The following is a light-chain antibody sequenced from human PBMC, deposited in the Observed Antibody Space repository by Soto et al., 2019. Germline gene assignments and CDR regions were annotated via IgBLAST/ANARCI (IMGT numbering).Light chain of an antibody. CDR2: GKD. CDR1: SSNIGAGFD. Sequence: QSVLTQPPSVSGAPGQRVTISCTGSSSNIGAGFDVHWYRQLPGTAPKLLISGKDNRPSGVPDRFSHSKSGTSASLAITGLQAEDEADYYCQSYDSSLNAFVFGTGTKLTVL. V-gene: IGLV1-40*01. J-gene: IGLJ1*01. CDR3: QSYDSSLNAFV.